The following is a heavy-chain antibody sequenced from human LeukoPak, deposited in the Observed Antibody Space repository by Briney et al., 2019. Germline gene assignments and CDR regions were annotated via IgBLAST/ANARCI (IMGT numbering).Heavy chain of an antibody. CDR3: AKDQDPPQFTIVSHSAFDY. V-gene: IGHV3-23*01. Sequence: GGSLRLSCAASGFTFSNYAMNWVRQAPGKGLEWVSVFSRDGTTTYYADSVKGRFTISRDNSKNTLYLQMNSLRAEDTAVYYCAKDQDPPQFTIVSHSAFDYWGQGTLVTVSS. J-gene: IGHJ4*02. CDR2: FSRDGTTT. D-gene: IGHD3-9*01. CDR1: GFTFSNYA.